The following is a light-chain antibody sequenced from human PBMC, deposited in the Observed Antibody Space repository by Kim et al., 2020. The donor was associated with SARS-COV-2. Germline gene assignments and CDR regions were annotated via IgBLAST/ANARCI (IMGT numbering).Light chain of an antibody. CDR1: QDISSS. J-gene: IGKJ4*01. CDR2: GAS. V-gene: IGKV1-13*02. CDR3: QQLCSYPR. Sequence: AIQLTQSPSSLSASVGDRVTITCRASQDISSSLAWFQQKPGKAPKLLIYGASHLASGVPSRFGGSGSGTEFTLTIISLQPADLATYYCQQLCSYPRFGGGTEVYIK.